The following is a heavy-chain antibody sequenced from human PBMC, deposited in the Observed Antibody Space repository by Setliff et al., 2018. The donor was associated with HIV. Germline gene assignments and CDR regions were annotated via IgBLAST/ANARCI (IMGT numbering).Heavy chain of an antibody. D-gene: IGHD1-26*01. J-gene: IGHJ3*02. Sequence: ASVKVSCKVSGDTLTELSIHWVRQAPGKGLEWMGGFDPEDGETVYAQKFQGRVTMTEDTSADTAYMELRSLRSEDTAVYYCARNTDVDSVYRPFHIWGQGTMVTVSS. CDR3: ARNTDVDSVYRPFHI. V-gene: IGHV1-24*01. CDR2: FDPEDGET. CDR1: GDTLTELS.